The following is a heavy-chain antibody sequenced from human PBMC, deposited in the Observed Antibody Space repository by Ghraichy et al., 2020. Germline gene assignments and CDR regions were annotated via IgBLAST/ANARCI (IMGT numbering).Heavy chain of an antibody. CDR2: IYWDDDK. D-gene: IGHD3-3*01. CDR1: GFSLSTSGVG. J-gene: IGHJ5*02. V-gene: IGHV2-5*02. CDR3: AHSHITIFGVVIIVWFDP. Sequence: SGPTLVKPTQTLTLTCTFSGFSLSTSGVGVGWIRQPPGKALEWLALIYWDDDKRYSPSLKSRLTITKDTSKNQVVLTMTNMDPVDTATYYCAHSHITIFGVVIIVWFDPWGQGTLVTVSS.